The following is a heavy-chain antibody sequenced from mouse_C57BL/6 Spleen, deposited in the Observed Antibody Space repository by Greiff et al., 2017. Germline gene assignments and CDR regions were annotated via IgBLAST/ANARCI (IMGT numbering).Heavy chain of an antibody. Sequence: VKLVESGPGLVQPSQSLSITCTVSGFSLTSYGVHWVRQSPGKGLEWLGVIWSGGSTDYNAAFISRLSISKDNSKSQVFFKMNSLQADDTAIYYCARQGSSYPFDYWGQGTTLTVSS. CDR2: IWSGGST. V-gene: IGHV2-2*01. CDR1: GFSLTSYG. D-gene: IGHD1-1*01. CDR3: ARQGSSYPFDY. J-gene: IGHJ2*01.